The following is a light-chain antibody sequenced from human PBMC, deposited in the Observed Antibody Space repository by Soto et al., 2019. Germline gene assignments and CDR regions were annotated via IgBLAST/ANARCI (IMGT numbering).Light chain of an antibody. V-gene: IGKV1-5*01. CDR2: DVS. Sequence: DIQMTQSPSTLSASVGDRVTITCRASQSFTTWLAWYQQKPGKAPKLLIFDVSTLETGVPSRFSGSGSGTEFTLTISILQPDDFATYYCQQYYRYPLSFGGGTTVEIK. J-gene: IGKJ4*01. CDR3: QQYYRYPLS. CDR1: QSFTTW.